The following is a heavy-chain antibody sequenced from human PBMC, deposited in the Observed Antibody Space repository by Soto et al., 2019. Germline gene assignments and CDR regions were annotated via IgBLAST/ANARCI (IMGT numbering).Heavy chain of an antibody. CDR1: GDSVSSNSAA. CDR2: TYYKSKWYN. D-gene: IGHD3-10*01. V-gene: IGHV6-1*01. J-gene: IGHJ3*02. CDR3: ARRGGASPHAFDI. Sequence: SQTLSLTCAISGDSVSSNSAAWNWIRQSPSRGLEWLGRTYYKSKWYNDYAVSVKCRITINPDTSKNQFSLQLDSVTPEDAAVYYCARRGGASPHAFDIWGQGTMVTVSS.